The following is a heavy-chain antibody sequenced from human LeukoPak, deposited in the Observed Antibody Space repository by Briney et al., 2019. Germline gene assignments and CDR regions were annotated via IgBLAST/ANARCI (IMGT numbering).Heavy chain of an antibody. Sequence: ASVKVSCKASGYTFTGYYMHWVRQAPGQGLEWMRWINPNSGGTNYAQKFQGRVTMTRDTSISTAYMELSRLRSDDTAVYYCARPRITMVRGVPGWFDPWGQGTLVTVSS. V-gene: IGHV1-2*02. CDR3: ARPRITMVRGVPGWFDP. J-gene: IGHJ5*02. CDR1: GYTFTGYY. D-gene: IGHD3-10*01. CDR2: INPNSGGT.